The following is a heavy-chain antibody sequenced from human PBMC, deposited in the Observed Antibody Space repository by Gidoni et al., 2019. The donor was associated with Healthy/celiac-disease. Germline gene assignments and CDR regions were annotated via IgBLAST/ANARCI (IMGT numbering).Heavy chain of an antibody. V-gene: IGHV3-33*01. D-gene: IGHD4-17*01. J-gene: IGHJ4*02. Sequence: QVQLVESGGGVVQPGRSLRLSCAASGFTFSSYGMHWVRQAPGKGLEWVAVIWYDGSNKYYADSVKGRFTISRDNSKNTLYLQMNSLRAEDTAVYYCARDGRDGDYVNYWGQGTLVTVSS. CDR1: GFTFSSYG. CDR2: IWYDGSNK. CDR3: ARDGRDGDYVNY.